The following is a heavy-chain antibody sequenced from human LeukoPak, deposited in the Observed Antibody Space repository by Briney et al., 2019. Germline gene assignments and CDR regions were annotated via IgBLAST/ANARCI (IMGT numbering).Heavy chain of an antibody. Sequence: PGGSLRLSCAASGXTFYTYSMNWVRQAPGKGLEWVSSISSSSNYIYYADSVKGRFTISRNNAKNSLHLQMNSLRAEDTAVYYCARETEMANLDYWGQGTLVTVSS. CDR3: ARETEMANLDY. J-gene: IGHJ4*02. CDR1: GXTFYTYS. D-gene: IGHD5-24*01. V-gene: IGHV3-21*01. CDR2: ISSSSNYI.